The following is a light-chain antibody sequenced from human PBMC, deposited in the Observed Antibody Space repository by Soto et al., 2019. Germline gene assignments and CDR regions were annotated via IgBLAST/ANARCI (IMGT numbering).Light chain of an antibody. CDR3: CSYAVTFYV. J-gene: IGLJ1*01. CDR1: TIDDGTSNY. V-gene: IGLV2-11*01. Sequence: QSALSQPRSVSGSPGQSVTISCTGPTIDDGTSNYVSWYQQHPGKVPKLMIYDVSERPSGVPDRFSGSKSGNTASLTISGLQPGDEADYYCCSYAVTFYVFGTGTKVTVL. CDR2: DVS.